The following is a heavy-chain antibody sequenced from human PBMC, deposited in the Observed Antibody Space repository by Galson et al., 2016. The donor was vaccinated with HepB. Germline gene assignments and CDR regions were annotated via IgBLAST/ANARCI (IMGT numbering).Heavy chain of an antibody. V-gene: IGHV1-69*06. CDR1: GGSFSSFG. J-gene: IGHJ4*02. Sequence: SVKVSCKASGGSFSSFGTSWVRQAPGQGPEWMGEIIPFFGTTNYAPKFQGRVTISADISTSTVYMAMSSLTSDDTAMYYCSRPAARRIFFHFWGQGTVVTVSS. D-gene: IGHD3-3*01. CDR3: SRPAARRIFFHF. CDR2: IIPFFGTT.